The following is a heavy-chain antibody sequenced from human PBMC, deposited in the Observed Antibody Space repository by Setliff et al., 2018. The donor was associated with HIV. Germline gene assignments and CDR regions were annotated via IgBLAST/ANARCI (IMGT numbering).Heavy chain of an antibody. Sequence: SSETLSLTCTVSGASVSSGGFYWSWIRQPPGKGLEWIGYIYYTGSTYYNPSLKSRVTISLDTSRNQFSLKLRSVTAADTAVYYCARTTVTTSPFDYWGQGTLVTVSS. J-gene: IGHJ4*02. CDR3: ARTTVTTSPFDY. CDR2: IYYTGST. D-gene: IGHD4-4*01. V-gene: IGHV4-31*03. CDR1: GASVSSGGFY.